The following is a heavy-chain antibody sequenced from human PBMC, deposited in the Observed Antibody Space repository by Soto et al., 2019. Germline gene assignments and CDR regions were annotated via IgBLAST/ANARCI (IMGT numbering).Heavy chain of an antibody. CDR3: ARVSAYDFWSGYFDY. Sequence: GGSLRLSCAASGFTFSSYWMSWVRQAPGKGLEWVANIKQDGSEKYYEDSVKGRFTITRDNAKNSLYLQMNSLRAEDTAVYYCARVSAYDFWSGYFDYWGQGTLVTVSS. V-gene: IGHV3-7*01. D-gene: IGHD3-3*01. J-gene: IGHJ4*02. CDR2: IKQDGSEK. CDR1: GFTFSSYW.